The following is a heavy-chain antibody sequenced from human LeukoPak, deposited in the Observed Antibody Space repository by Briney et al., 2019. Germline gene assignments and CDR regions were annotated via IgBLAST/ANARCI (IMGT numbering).Heavy chain of an antibody. D-gene: IGHD3-22*01. CDR2: IRYDGSNK. Sequence: GGSLRLSCAAAGISFSSYGMHWVRQAPGKGLEWVAFIRYDGSNKYYADSVKGRFTISRDNSKNTLYLQMNSLRAEDTAVYYCAKDLPGYYDGSGPVRDYWGQGALVTVSS. CDR3: AKDLPGYYDGSGPVRDY. V-gene: IGHV3-30*02. J-gene: IGHJ4*02. CDR1: GISFSSYG.